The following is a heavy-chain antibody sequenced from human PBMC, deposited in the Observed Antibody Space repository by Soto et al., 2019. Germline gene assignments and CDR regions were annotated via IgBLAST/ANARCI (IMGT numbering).Heavy chain of an antibody. CDR2: IIPLLNTP. V-gene: IGHV1-69*01. CDR1: GGTFSSYA. J-gene: IGHJ6*02. D-gene: IGHD6-6*01. CDR3: ARESSSPNYYYYGMDV. Sequence: QVQLVQSGAEVRKPGSSVKVSCRASGGTFSSYAFSWVRQAPGQGLEWMGVIIPLLNTPKYAQKFQGRVTITADASATTAYMELSSLRSEDTAVYYCARESSSPNYYYYGMDVWGQGTTVTVSS.